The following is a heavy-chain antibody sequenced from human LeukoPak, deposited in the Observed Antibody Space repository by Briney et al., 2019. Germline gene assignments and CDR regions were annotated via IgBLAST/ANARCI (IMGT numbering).Heavy chain of an antibody. D-gene: IGHD2-21*02. J-gene: IGHJ4*02. CDR2: ISGSGGST. CDR3: ATRDYCGGDCYFLTTRFDY. CDR1: GFTFGSHA. Sequence: GGSLRLSCAASGFTFGSHAMSWVRQAPGKGLDWVSSISGSGGSTSYADSVKGRFTISRDNSKNTLYLQMNGLRAEDTAVYYCATRDYCGGDCYFLTTRFDYWGQGDLVTVSS. V-gene: IGHV3-23*01.